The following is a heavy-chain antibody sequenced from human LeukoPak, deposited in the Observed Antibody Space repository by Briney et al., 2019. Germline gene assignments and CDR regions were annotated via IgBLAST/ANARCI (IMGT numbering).Heavy chain of an antibody. CDR3: AKVHSGYDFNWYFDL. V-gene: IGHV3-9*01. D-gene: IGHD5-12*01. J-gene: IGHJ2*01. CDR2: ISWNSGSI. CDR1: GFTFDDYA. Sequence: GGSLRLSCAASGFTFDDYAMHWVRQAPGKGLEWVSDISWNSGSIGYADSVKGRFTISRDNAKNPLYLQMNSLRAEDTAVYYCAKVHSGYDFNWYFDLWGRGTLVTVSS.